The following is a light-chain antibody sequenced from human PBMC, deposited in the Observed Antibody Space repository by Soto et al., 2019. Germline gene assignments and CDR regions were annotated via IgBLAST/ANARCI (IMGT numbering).Light chain of an antibody. CDR3: GSYAGSYTLV. CDR2: DVN. CDR1: SSDVGSYHY. V-gene: IGLV2-11*01. J-gene: IGLJ2*01. Sequence: QSALTQPRSVSGSPGQSVTLSCTGTSSDVGSYHYVSWYQHHPGKAPKIIIYDVNKRPSGVPDRFSGSKSGNTASLTISGLQTEDEADYYCGSYAGSYTLVFGGGTKLTVL.